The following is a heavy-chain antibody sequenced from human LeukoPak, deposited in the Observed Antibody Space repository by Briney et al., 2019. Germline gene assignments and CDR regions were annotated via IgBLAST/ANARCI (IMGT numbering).Heavy chain of an antibody. J-gene: IGHJ6*02. CDR1: GFTFSSYV. V-gene: IGHV3-64D*06. CDR3: VKGHGGGTYSGYDLSCSYYGMDV. Sequence: GGSLRLSCSASGFTFSSYVMHWVRQAPGKGLEYVSAISSNGGSTYYADSVKGRFTISRDNSKNTLYLQMNSLRVEDTAVYYCVKGHGGGTYSGYDLSCSYYGMDVWGQGTTVTVSS. D-gene: IGHD5-12*01. CDR2: ISSNGGST.